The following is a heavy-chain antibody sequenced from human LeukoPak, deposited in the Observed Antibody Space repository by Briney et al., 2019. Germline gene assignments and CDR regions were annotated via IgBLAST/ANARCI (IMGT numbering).Heavy chain of an antibody. Sequence: GGSLRLSCTASGFSFSTYSMTWVRQGPGKGLEWVLSIYNSGSKTFYADSVKGRFTISRDNSKNTLYLQMNSLTAEDTAIYYCSKDVVPDSGWDLDYWGQGTLVTVSS. CDR3: SKDVVPDSGWDLDY. CDR1: GFSFSTYS. CDR2: IYNSGSKT. D-gene: IGHD6-19*01. V-gene: IGHV3-23*05. J-gene: IGHJ4*02.